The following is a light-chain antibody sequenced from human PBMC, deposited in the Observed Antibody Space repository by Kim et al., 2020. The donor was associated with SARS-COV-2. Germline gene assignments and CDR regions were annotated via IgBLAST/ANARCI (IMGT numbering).Light chain of an antibody. J-gene: IGLJ3*02. Sequence: QSPLTQPASVSGSPGQSITISCAGTPSDVGGSHFVSWYQQHPGRAPRLIIYDYTKRPSGVSDRFSGSRSGNTASLTISGLQTEDEADYYCSSYSMSSTRLFGGGTQVSVL. CDR2: DYT. CDR1: PSDVGGSHF. CDR3: SSYSMSSTRL. V-gene: IGLV2-14*03.